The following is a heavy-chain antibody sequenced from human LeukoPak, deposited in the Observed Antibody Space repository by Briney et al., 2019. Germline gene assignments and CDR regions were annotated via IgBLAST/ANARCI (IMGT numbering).Heavy chain of an antibody. J-gene: IGHJ3*02. V-gene: IGHV3-9*01. CDR3: ARASYYYDTSGLGAFDI. Sequence: GGSLRLSCVASGFTFDDHAMYWVRLAPGKGLERVSGINWDGSRIGYADAVKGRFTISRDSAKNSLYLQMNSLRTEDTALYYCARASYYYDTSGLGAFDIWGQGTLVTVSS. D-gene: IGHD3-22*01. CDR2: INWDGSRI. CDR1: GFTFDDHA.